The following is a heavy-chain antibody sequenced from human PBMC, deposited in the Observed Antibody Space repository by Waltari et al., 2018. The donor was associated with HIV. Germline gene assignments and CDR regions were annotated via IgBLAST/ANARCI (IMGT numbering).Heavy chain of an antibody. CDR2: IYNAGST. CDR1: GFTVSSSF. CDR3: ERVYSYGYFDY. V-gene: IGHV3-53*01. Sequence: EVQLVESGGGLIQPGGSLRLSCAASGFTVSSSFISWVRQAPGKGLEWVSVIYNAGSTDYAESVRGRFTISRDTSKNTVSLQMKSLRADDTAVYYCERVYSYGYFDYWGQGTLVTVSS. J-gene: IGHJ4*02. D-gene: IGHD5-18*01.